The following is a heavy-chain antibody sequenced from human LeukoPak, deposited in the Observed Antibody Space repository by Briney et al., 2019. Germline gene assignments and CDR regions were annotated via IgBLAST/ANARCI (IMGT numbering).Heavy chain of an antibody. Sequence: ASVKVSCKASDYDFTSVGITWVRRAPGQGLGWMGWISPYNGNTRYAQKFQGRVAMTTDTSTTTAYMELRGLRFNDTAVYYCARAGPGSGWYFDYWGQGTLVTVSS. CDR2: ISPYNGNT. J-gene: IGHJ4*02. CDR3: ARAGPGSGWYFDY. CDR1: DYDFTSVG. V-gene: IGHV1-18*01. D-gene: IGHD6-19*01.